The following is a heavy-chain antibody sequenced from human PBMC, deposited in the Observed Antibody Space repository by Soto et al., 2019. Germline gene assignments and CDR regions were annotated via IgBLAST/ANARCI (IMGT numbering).Heavy chain of an antibody. CDR2: FSGSGVGT. D-gene: IGHD6-19*01. CDR1: KFTFSSYA. CDR3: AKGAHSSGWFHHFGY. J-gene: IGHJ4*02. Sequence: EVQLLESGGGLVQPGGSLRLSCVASKFTFSSYAMSWVRQAPGKGLEWVSSFSGSGVGTYYADSVKGRFTISRDNSQNRLYLQMNSLRAEDTAVYYCAKGAHSSGWFHHFGYWGQGPLVTVSA. V-gene: IGHV3-23*01.